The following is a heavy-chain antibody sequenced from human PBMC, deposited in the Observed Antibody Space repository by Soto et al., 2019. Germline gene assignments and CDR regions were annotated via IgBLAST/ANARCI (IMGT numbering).Heavy chain of an antibody. D-gene: IGHD2-15*01. CDR1: GGSISSGGYS. CDR2: IYHSGST. J-gene: IGHJ6*02. Sequence: PSETLSLTCAVSGGSISSGGYSWSWIRQPPGKGLEWIGYIYHSGSTYYNPSLKSRVTISVDRSKNQFSLKLSSVTAADTAVYYCARGRYCSGGSCYWSGYYGMDVWGQGTTVTVSS. V-gene: IGHV4-30-2*01. CDR3: ARGRYCSGGSCYWSGYYGMDV.